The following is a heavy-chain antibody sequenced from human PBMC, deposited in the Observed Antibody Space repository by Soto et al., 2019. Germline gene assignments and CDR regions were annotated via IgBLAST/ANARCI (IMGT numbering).Heavy chain of an antibody. CDR2: INPNSGGT. Sequence: ASVKVSCKASGYTFTGYYMHWVRQAPGQGLEWMGWINPNSGGTNYAQKFQGRVTMTRDTSISTAYMELSRLRSDDTAVYYCARVDLISGYYPFDYWGQGTLGTSPQ. CDR3: ARVDLISGYYPFDY. V-gene: IGHV1-2*02. CDR1: GYTFTGYY. D-gene: IGHD3-22*01. J-gene: IGHJ4*02.